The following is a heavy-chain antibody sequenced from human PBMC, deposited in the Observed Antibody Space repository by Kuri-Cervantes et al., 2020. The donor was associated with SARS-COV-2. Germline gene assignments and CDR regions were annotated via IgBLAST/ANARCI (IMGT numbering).Heavy chain of an antibody. CDR1: GYTFTNYY. Sequence: ASVKVSCKASGYTFTNYYMHWVRQAPGQGLEWMGVINPSGGSTNYAQKLQGRVTMTTDTSTGTAYMELRSLRSDDTAVYYCARGGSGIDYWGQGTLVTVSS. V-gene: IGHV1-46*01. J-gene: IGHJ4*02. CDR3: ARGGSGIDY. CDR2: INPSGGST. D-gene: IGHD1-26*01.